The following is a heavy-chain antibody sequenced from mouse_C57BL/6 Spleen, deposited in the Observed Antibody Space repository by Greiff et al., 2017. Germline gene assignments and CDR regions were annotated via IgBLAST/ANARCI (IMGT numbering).Heavy chain of an antibody. D-gene: IGHD2-13*01. CDR3: ARGGDDDWFAY. CDR2: IHPSGSDT. J-gene: IGHJ3*01. Sequence: VQLQQSGAELVKPGASVKVSCKASGYTFTSYWMHWVQQRPGQGLEWIGRIHPSGSDTNYNQKFKGKATLTVDKASSTAYMQLSSLTSEDSAVYYGARGGDDDWFAYWGQGILVTVAA. V-gene: IGHV1-74*01. CDR1: GYTFTSYW.